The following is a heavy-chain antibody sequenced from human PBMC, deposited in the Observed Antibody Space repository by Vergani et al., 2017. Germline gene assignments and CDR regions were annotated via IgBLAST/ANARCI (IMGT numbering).Heavy chain of an antibody. CDR3: ARDTVAYLRFFELSWFDP. CDR1: GFTFSSYG. D-gene: IGHD3-3*01. V-gene: IGHV3-33*01. Sequence: QVQLVESGGGVVQPGRSLRLSCAASGFTFSSYGMHWVRQAPGKGLEWVAVIWYDGSNKYYADSVKGRFTISRDNSKNTLYLQMNSLRAEDPAVYYCARDTVAYLRFFELSWFDPWGQGTLVTVSA. J-gene: IGHJ5*02. CDR2: IWYDGSNK.